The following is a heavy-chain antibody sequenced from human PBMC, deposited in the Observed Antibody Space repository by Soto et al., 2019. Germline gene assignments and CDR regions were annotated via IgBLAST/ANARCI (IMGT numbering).Heavy chain of an antibody. J-gene: IGHJ4*02. Sequence: SETLSLTCTVSGGSISSSSYYWGCIRQPPGKGLEWIGSIYYSGSTYYNPSLKSRVTISVDTSKNQFSLKLSSVTAADTAVYYCARHGHILTGYSYFDYWGQGTLVTVSS. D-gene: IGHD3-9*01. V-gene: IGHV4-39*01. CDR3: ARHGHILTGYSYFDY. CDR1: GGSISSSSYY. CDR2: IYYSGST.